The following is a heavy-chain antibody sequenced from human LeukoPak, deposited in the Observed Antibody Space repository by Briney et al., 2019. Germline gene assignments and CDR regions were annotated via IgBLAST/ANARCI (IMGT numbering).Heavy chain of an antibody. D-gene: IGHD4-23*01. CDR2: IIPILGIA. V-gene: IGHV1-69*04. CDR1: GGTFSSYA. Sequence: SVKVSCKASGGTFSSYAISWVRQAPGQGLEWMGRIIPILGIANYAQKFQGRVTITADKSTSTAYMELSSLRSEDTAVYYCARTTVVTGYFDYWGQGTLVTVSS. J-gene: IGHJ4*02. CDR3: ARTTVVTGYFDY.